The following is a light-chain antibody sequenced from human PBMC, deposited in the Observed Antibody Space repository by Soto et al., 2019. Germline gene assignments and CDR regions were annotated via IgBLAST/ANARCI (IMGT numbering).Light chain of an antibody. CDR2: EVS. V-gene: IGLV2-14*01. J-gene: IGLJ2*01. Sequence: QSALTQPASVSGSPGQSITISCTGSSSDIGGYNYVSWYQHHPGKAPKLMIFEVSNRPSGVSNRFSGSKSGNTASLTISGLQAEDEADYYCSSFTTTNTLEIFGGGTKLTVL. CDR3: SSFTTTNTLEI. CDR1: SSDIGGYNY.